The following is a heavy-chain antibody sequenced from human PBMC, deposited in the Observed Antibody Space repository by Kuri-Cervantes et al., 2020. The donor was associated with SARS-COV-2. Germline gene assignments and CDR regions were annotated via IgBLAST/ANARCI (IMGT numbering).Heavy chain of an antibody. CDR1: GGSVSSGSYY. D-gene: IGHD1-20*01. J-gene: IGHJ6*02. Sequence: SETLSLTCTVSGGSVSSGSYYWSWIRQPPGKGLEWIGYIYYSGSTNHNPSLKSRVTISVDTSKNQFSLKLSSVTAADTAVYYCASPCITGIPNDMDVWGQGTTVTVSS. V-gene: IGHV4-61*01. CDR2: IYYSGST. CDR3: ASPCITGIPNDMDV.